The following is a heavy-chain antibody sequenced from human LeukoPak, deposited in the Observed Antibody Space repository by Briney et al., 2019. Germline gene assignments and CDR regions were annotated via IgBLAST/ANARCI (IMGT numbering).Heavy chain of an antibody. CDR1: GGSFSGYY. V-gene: IGHV4-34*01. CDR2: INHSGST. J-gene: IGHJ4*02. D-gene: IGHD3-22*01. CDR3: ARGLISLYYFDNSDYSL. Sequence: SETLSLTCAVYGGSFSGYYWSWIRQPPGKGLEWIGEINHSGSTHSNPSLKSRLAISVDTSKTPFSLKLSSVTAADTAVYDCARGLISLYYFDNSDYSLWGQGTLVTVSS.